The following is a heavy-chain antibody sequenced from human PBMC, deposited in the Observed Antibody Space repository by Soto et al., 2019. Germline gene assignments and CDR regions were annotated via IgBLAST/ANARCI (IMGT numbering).Heavy chain of an antibody. CDR3: ARGYCGGGGCYLRRDAFDV. D-gene: IGHD2-15*01. V-gene: IGHV3-21*01. CDR2: INPTSSHI. CDR1: GFTFSAYH. Sequence: EVQLVESGGGLVMPGGSLRLSCAASGFTFSAYHMYWVRQAPGKGLEWVSSINPTSSHIYYADSVRGRFTISRDDSKNSVSLQMNSLRTEDAALYYCARGYCGGGGCYLRRDAFDVWGQGTMVTVSS. J-gene: IGHJ3*01.